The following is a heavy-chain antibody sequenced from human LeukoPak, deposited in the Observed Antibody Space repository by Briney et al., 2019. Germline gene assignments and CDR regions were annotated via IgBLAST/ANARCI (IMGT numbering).Heavy chain of an antibody. J-gene: IGHJ4*02. CDR1: GYTFTVYY. V-gene: IGHV1-2*06. Sequence: ASVKVSCKASGYTFTVYYMHWVRQAPGQGLEWMGRINPNSGGTNYAQKFQGRVTMTRDTSISTAYMELSRLRSDDTAVYYCARGGVNYYDSTPQILFDYWGQGTLVTVSS. CDR2: INPNSGGT. D-gene: IGHD3-22*01. CDR3: ARGGVNYYDSTPQILFDY.